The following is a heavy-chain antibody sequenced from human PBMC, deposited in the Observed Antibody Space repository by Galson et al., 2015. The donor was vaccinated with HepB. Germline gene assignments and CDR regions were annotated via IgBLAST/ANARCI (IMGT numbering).Heavy chain of an antibody. V-gene: IGHV3-30*03. CDR1: GFTFSSSG. J-gene: IGHJ6*02. CDR2: ISSDGSNK. Sequence: SLRLSCAASGFTFSSSGMHWVRQTPGKGPEWVAVISSDGSNKYYADSVKGRFSISRDNSKSTLYLQMNSLRAEDTAVYYCALGGIFYGVDIWGQGTTVTVSS. CDR3: ALGGIFYGVDI. D-gene: IGHD2-15*01.